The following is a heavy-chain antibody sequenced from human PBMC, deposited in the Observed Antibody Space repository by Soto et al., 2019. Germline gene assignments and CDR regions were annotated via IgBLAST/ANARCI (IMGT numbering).Heavy chain of an antibody. CDR1: GFTFSSYA. V-gene: IGHV3-23*01. D-gene: IGHD2-15*01. CDR3: AKEPLEPIGYCSGGSCSTAFDY. J-gene: IGHJ4*02. Sequence: GSLRLSCAASGFTFSSYAMSWVRQAPGKGLEWVSAISGSGGSTYYADSVKGRFTISRDNSKNTLYLQMNSLRAEDTAVYYCAKEPLEPIGYCSGGSCSTAFDYWGQGTLVTVSS. CDR2: ISGSGGST.